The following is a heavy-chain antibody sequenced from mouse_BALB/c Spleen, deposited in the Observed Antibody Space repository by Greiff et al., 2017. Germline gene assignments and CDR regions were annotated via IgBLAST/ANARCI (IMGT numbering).Heavy chain of an antibody. D-gene: IGHD6-1*01. CDR3: ARDSGSSWFAY. V-gene: IGHV1-9*01. CDR1: GYTFSSYW. Sequence: QVQLKQSGAELMKPGASVKISCKATGYTFSSYWIEWVKQRPGHGLEWIGEILPGSGSTNYNEKFKGKATFTADTSSNTAYMQLSSLTSEDSAVYYCARDSGSSWFAYWGQGTLVTVSA. J-gene: IGHJ3*01. CDR2: ILPGSGST.